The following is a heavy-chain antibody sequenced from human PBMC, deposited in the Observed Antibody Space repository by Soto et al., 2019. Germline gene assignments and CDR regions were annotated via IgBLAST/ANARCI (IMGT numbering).Heavy chain of an antibody. D-gene: IGHD3-16*01. CDR1: GFKFRNYG. V-gene: IGHV3-33*01. CDR3: ATNSWGGHANAFDV. Sequence: QVQLVESGGGVVQPGRSLRLSCVASGFKFRNYGMHWVRQAPGKGPEWVAVIWYDGSNKKYVDSVKGRFTISRDNSKNTLYLQRSSLRSEDTAVYDCATNSWGGHANAFDVWGLGTMVIVCS. J-gene: IGHJ3*01. CDR2: IWYDGSNK.